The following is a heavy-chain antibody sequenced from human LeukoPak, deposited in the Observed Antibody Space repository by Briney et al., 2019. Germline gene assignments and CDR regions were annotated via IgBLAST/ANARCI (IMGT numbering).Heavy chain of an antibody. CDR2: IRYDGSNK. V-gene: IGHV3-30*02. D-gene: IGHD3-3*01. CDR1: GFTFSSYG. Sequence: PGGSLRLSCAASGFTFSSYGMHWVRQAPGKGLEWVAFIRYDGSNKYYADSVKGRFTISRDNSKNTLYLQMNSLRAEDTAVYYCAKTSRDTIFGVDSYYYYYMDVWGKGTTVTVSS. CDR3: AKTSRDTIFGVDSYYYYYMDV. J-gene: IGHJ6*03.